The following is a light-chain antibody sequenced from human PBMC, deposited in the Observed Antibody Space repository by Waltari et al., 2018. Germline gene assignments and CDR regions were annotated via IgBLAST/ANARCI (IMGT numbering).Light chain of an antibody. Sequence: EIVMTQSPATLSVSPGERATLSCRGSQSISNTLAWYQHKPGQAPRVLGYATSARATGVPARFSGSGSGTEFTLTINSLQSEDFAVYYCQQYSDWPPGTFGPGTKVDIK. V-gene: IGKV3-15*01. J-gene: IGKJ3*01. CDR3: QQYSDWPPGT. CDR1: QSISNT. CDR2: ATS.